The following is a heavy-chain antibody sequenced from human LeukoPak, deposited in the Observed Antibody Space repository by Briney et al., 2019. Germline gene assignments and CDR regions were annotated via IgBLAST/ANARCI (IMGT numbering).Heavy chain of an antibody. CDR1: GGSISSHY. Sequence: SETLSLTCTVSGGSISSHYWSWIRQPPGKGLEWIGYIYYSGSTNYNPSLKSRVTISVDTSKNQFSLKLSSVTAADTAVYYCAYMGSEQFYGMDVWGQGTTVTVSS. V-gene: IGHV4-59*08. J-gene: IGHJ6*02. CDR2: IYYSGST. D-gene: IGHD3-10*01. CDR3: AYMGSEQFYGMDV.